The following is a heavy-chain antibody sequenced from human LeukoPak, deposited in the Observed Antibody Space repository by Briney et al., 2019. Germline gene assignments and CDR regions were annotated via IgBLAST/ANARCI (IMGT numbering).Heavy chain of an antibody. J-gene: IGHJ4*02. CDR2: IYSGGST. CDR3: ARDPGFDY. V-gene: IGHV3-66*01. Sequence: TGGSLRLSCAASGFTVSSNYMSWVRQAPGKGLEWVSVIYSGGSTYYADAVKGRFTISRDNSKNPLYLQMNSLRAEDTAVYYCARDPGFDYWGQGTLVTVSS. CDR1: GFTVSSNY.